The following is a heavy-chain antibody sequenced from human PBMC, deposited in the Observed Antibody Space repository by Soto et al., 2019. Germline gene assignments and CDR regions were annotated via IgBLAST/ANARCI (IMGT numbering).Heavy chain of an antibody. CDR2: INHSGST. CDR3: ARDRMYDSSGYYYPHCDY. Sequence: TSETLSLTCAVYGGSFSGYYWTWIRQPPGTGLEWIGEINHSGSTNYNPSLKSRVTISVDTSKNQFSLKLTSVTAADTAVYYCARDRMYDSSGYYYPHCDYWGQGTLVTVSS. V-gene: IGHV4-34*01. J-gene: IGHJ4*02. D-gene: IGHD3-22*01. CDR1: GGSFSGYY.